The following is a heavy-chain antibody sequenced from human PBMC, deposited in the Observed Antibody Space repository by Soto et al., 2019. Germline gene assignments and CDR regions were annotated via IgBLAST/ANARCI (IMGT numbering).Heavy chain of an antibody. V-gene: IGHV3-23*01. CDR2: ISGSGGST. CDR1: GFTFSSYA. J-gene: IGHJ4*02. D-gene: IGHD6-6*01. CDR3: AKVRQLVLGEYYFDY. Sequence: GGSLRLSCAASGFTFSSYAMSWVRQAPGKGLEWVSAISGSGGSTYYADSVKGRFTISRDNSKNTLYLQMNSLRAEDTAVYYCAKVRQLVLGEYYFDYWGQGTLVTVSS.